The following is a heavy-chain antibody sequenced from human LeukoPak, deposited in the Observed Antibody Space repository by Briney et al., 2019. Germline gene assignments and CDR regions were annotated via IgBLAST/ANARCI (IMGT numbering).Heavy chain of an antibody. CDR2: IIPIFGTA. CDR1: GGTFSSYA. V-gene: IGHV1-69*13. CDR3: ARSWDTAMVSYFDY. J-gene: IGHJ4*02. D-gene: IGHD5-18*01. Sequence: SVTVSCKASGGTFSSYAISWVRQAPGQGLEWMGGIIPIFGTANYAQKFQGRVTITADESTSTAYMELSSLRSEDTAVYYCARSWDTAMVSYFDYWGQGTLVTVSS.